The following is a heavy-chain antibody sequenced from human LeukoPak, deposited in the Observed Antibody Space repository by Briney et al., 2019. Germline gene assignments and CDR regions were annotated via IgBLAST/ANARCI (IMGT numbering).Heavy chain of an antibody. J-gene: IGHJ3*02. Sequence: ASVKVSCKASGYTFTSYYMHWVRQAPGQGLEWMGIINPSGGSTSYAQKFQGRVTMTRDMSTSTVYMELSSLRSEDTAVYYCARDLPLGGSYDAFDIWGQGTMVTVSS. CDR1: GYTFTSYY. D-gene: IGHD1-26*01. V-gene: IGHV1-46*03. CDR3: ARDLPLGGSYDAFDI. CDR2: INPSGGST.